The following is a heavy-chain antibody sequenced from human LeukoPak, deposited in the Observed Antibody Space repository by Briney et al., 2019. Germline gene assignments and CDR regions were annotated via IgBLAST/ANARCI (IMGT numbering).Heavy chain of an antibody. D-gene: IGHD1-26*01. CDR3: VWSDSVGLVGY. V-gene: IGHV4-59*01. CDR1: GGSISSYY. CDR2: IYYSGST. J-gene: IGHJ4*02. Sequence: SETLSLTCTVSGGSISSYYWSWIRQPPGKGLEWIGYIYYSGSTNYNPSLKSRVTISVDTSKNQFSLKLSSVTAADTAVYYCVWSDSVGLVGYWGQGTLVTVSS.